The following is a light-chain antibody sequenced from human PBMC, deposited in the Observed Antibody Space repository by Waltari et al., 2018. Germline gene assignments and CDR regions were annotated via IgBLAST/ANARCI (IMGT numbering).Light chain of an antibody. V-gene: IGLV2-23*02. CDR2: EVT. CDR3: SSHANTYNFAHVV. CDR1: RSDIGTYNY. Sequence: QSALTQPASVSGSPGQSITISCTGTRSDIGTYNYVSWYQQLPGKAPKMMMYEVTKRPSGVSYRFSGSKSGNTAALTISGLRAEDEADYYCSSHANTYNFAHVVFGGGTKLTVL. J-gene: IGLJ2*01.